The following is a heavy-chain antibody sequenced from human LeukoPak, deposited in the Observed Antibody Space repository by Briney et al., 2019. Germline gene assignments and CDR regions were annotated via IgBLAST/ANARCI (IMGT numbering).Heavy chain of an antibody. J-gene: IGHJ6*03. D-gene: IGHD1-14*01. V-gene: IGHV3-64*01. CDR1: GFTLRSHA. CDR3: ARRASTIYMDV. CDR2: ISGDGGTT. Sequence: GESLRLSCTVSGFTLRSHALHWVRQAPGKGREYVSGISGDGGTTYYASSVKGRFTMSRDSATNTLYLQMGSLRGEDTGVYYCARRASTIYMDVWGKGTTVIVSS.